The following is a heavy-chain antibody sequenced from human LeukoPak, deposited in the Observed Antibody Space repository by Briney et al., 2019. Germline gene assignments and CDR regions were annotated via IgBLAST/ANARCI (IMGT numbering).Heavy chain of an antibody. J-gene: IGHJ6*02. CDR1: GFTFSSYS. CDR2: ISSSSSYI. Sequence: GGSLRLSCAASGFTFSSYSMNWVRQAPGKGLEWVSSISSSSSYIYYADSVKGRFTISRDNAKNSLYLQMNSLRAEDTAVYYCARDTGGYYDSSGYYYDYYYGMDVWGQGTTVTVSS. D-gene: IGHD3-22*01. V-gene: IGHV3-21*01. CDR3: ARDTGGYYDSSGYYYDYYYGMDV.